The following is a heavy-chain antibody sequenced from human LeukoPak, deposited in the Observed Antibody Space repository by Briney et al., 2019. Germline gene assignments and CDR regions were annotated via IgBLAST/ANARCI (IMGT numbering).Heavy chain of an antibody. J-gene: IGHJ4*02. Sequence: PSETLSLTCTVSGGSISSSSYYWGWIRQPPGKGLEWIGSIYYSGSTYYNPSLKSRVTISVDTSKNQFSLKLSSVTAADTAVYYCAKVRAYTYDSGLDYWGQGTLVTVSS. CDR1: GGSISSSSYY. D-gene: IGHD5-18*01. V-gene: IGHV4-39*07. CDR2: IYYSGST. CDR3: AKVRAYTYDSGLDY.